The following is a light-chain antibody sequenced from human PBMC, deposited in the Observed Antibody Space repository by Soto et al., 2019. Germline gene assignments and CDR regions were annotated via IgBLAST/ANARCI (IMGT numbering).Light chain of an antibody. CDR2: EVS. V-gene: IGLV2-14*01. CDR1: RSDIGYYNY. Sequence: QSALPQPASVSGSPGQSITISCTGTRSDIGYYNYVSWYQHHPGKAPKLIIYEVSNRPSGVSNRFSGSKSGNTASLTISGHQAEDEADYYCTSYTLTSTLHVFGTGTKVTVL. J-gene: IGLJ1*01. CDR3: TSYTLTSTLHV.